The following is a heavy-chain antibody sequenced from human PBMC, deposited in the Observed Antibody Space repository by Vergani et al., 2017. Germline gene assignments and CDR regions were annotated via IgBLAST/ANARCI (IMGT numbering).Heavy chain of an antibody. V-gene: IGHV3-21*01. J-gene: IGHJ4*02. CDR1: GFTFSSYS. D-gene: IGHD6-6*01. CDR3: ARGTETEQLVIYDY. CDR2: ISSSSSYI. Sequence: EVQLVESGGGLVKPGGSLRLSCAASGFTFSSYSMNWVRQAPGKGLEWVSSISSSSSYIYYAASVKGRFTISRDNAKNSLYLQMNSLRAEDTAVYYCARGTETEQLVIYDYWGQGTLVTVSS.